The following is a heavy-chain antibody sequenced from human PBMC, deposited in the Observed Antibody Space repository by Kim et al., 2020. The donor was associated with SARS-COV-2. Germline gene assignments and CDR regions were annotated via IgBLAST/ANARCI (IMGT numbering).Heavy chain of an antibody. Sequence: GESLKISCKGSGYSFTSYWIGWVRQMPGKGLEWMGIIYPGDSDTRYSPSFQGQVTISADKSISTAYLQWSSLKASDTAMYYCASQIAAAGKVYYYYGMDVWGQGTTVTVSS. CDR1: GYSFTSYW. J-gene: IGHJ6*02. D-gene: IGHD6-13*01. CDR3: ASQIAAAGKVYYYYGMDV. V-gene: IGHV5-51*01. CDR2: IYPGDSDT.